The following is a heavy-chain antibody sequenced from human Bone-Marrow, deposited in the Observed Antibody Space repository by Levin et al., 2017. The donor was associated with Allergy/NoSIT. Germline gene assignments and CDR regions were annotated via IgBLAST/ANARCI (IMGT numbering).Heavy chain of an antibody. J-gene: IGHJ4*02. D-gene: IGHD1-26*01. CDR2: ISYDGSNK. CDR1: GFTFSSYA. V-gene: IGHV3-30-3*01. CDR3: ARDAIVGATCYFDY. Sequence: GGSLRLSCAASGFTFSSYAMHWVRQAPGKGLEWVAVISYDGSNKYYADSVKGRFTISRDNSKNTLYLQMNSLRAEDTAVYYCARDAIVGATCYFDYWGQGTLVTVSS.